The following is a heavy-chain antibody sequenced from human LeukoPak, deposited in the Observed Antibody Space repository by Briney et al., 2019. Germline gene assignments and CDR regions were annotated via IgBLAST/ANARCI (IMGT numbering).Heavy chain of an antibody. D-gene: IGHD3-22*01. CDR3: GALYDGGGYYDY. J-gene: IGHJ4*02. Sequence: PGGSLRLSCAASGFNLSDYYMSWIRQAPGKGLEWVSVIYSGGSTSYTDSVKGRFTISRDNSKNTLYLQMNSLRVEDTAVYYCGALYDGGGYYDYWGQGTLVTVSS. CDR1: GFNLSDYY. V-gene: IGHV3-53*01. CDR2: IYSGGST.